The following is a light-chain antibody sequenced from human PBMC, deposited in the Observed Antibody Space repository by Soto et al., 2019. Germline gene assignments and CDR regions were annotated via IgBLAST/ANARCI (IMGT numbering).Light chain of an antibody. J-gene: IGLJ2*01. V-gene: IGLV2-14*01. CDR1: SSDVGAYNY. Sequence: QSVLTQPASVSGSPGQSITISCTGTSSDVGAYNYVSWYQQYPGKAPKLMIYEVSNRPSGVSNRFSGSKSGNTASLTISGLQTGDEADYYCSSYTTSRTMVFGGGTKLTVL. CDR2: EVS. CDR3: SSYTTSRTMV.